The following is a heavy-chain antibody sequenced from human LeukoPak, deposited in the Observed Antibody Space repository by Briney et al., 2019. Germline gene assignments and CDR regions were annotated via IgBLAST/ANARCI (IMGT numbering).Heavy chain of an antibody. CDR1: GFSFSSYA. J-gene: IGHJ4*02. Sequence: GGSLRLSCAASGFSFSSYAMSWVRQAPGKGLEWVSAISGSGGSTYYADSVKGRFTISRDNSKNTLYLQMNSLRAEDTAVYYCAKDGYFDWLPFDYWGQGTLVTVSS. V-gene: IGHV3-23*01. CDR3: AKDGYFDWLPFDY. D-gene: IGHD3-9*01. CDR2: ISGSGGST.